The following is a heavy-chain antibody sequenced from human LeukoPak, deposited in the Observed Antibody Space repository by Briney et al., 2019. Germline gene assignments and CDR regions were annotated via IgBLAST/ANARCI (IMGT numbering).Heavy chain of an antibody. V-gene: IGHV3-33*01. D-gene: IGHD3-22*01. CDR3: AREKRITMIVVVMDY. CDR1: GFTFSSYG. CDR2: IWYDGSNK. Sequence: GGSLRLSCAASGFTFSSYGMHWVRQAPGRGLEWVAVIWYDGSNKYYADSVKGRFTISRDNSENTLYLQMNSLRAEDTAVYYCAREKRITMIVVVMDYWGQGTLVTVSS. J-gene: IGHJ4*02.